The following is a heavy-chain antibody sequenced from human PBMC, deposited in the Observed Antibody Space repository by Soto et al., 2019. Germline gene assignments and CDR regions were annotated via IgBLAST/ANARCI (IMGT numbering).Heavy chain of an antibody. Sequence: PGGSLRLSCAASGFTFSSYSMNWVRQAPGKGLEWVSYISSSSSTIDYADSVKGRFTISRDNAKSSLYLQMNSLRAEDTAVYYCVRLKPGTAAFDYWGQGTLVTVSS. V-gene: IGHV3-48*01. D-gene: IGHD6-13*01. CDR2: ISSSSSTI. CDR3: VRLKPGTAAFDY. J-gene: IGHJ4*02. CDR1: GFTFSSYS.